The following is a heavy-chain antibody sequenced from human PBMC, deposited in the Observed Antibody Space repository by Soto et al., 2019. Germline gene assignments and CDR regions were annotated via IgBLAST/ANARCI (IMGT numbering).Heavy chain of an antibody. CDR3: ARLRSYYYSSGTNQYYYYSMDV. V-gene: IGHV5-51*01. CDR1: GYSFTTFW. D-gene: IGHD3-22*01. CDR2: IYPGDSDT. J-gene: IGHJ6*02. Sequence: GESLKISCKGSGYSFTTFWIGWVRQKPGKGLEWMGIIYPGDSDTRYSPSFQGQVTISADKSISTAYLQWSSLKASDTAMYYCARLRSYYYSSGTNQYYYYSMDVWGQGTTVTVSS.